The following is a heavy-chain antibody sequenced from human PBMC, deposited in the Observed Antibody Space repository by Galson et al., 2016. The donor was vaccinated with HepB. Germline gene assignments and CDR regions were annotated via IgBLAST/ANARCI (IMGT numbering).Heavy chain of an antibody. V-gene: IGHV1-18*01. CDR3: ARDFDYSYGGLGY. CDR2: ISAHHGAT. J-gene: IGHJ4*02. CDR1: GYSFTTSG. Sequence: SVKVSCKASGYSFTTSGFAWVRQAPGQGLEWMGYISAHHGATNYAQKFQGRVIMTRDTSSLTAFMELRGLTSDDTAVYYCARDFDYSYGGLGYWGQGTLVTVSS. D-gene: IGHD5-18*01.